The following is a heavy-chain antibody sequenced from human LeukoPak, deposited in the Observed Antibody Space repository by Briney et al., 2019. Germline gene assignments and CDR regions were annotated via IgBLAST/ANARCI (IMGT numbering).Heavy chain of an antibody. Sequence: GGSLRLSCAASGFTFSSYAMHWVRQAPGKGLEWVAVISYDGSNKYYADSVKGRFTISRDNSKNTLYLQMNSLRAEDTAVYYCARDEEVITTYYYYGMDVWGQGTTVTVSS. CDR2: ISYDGSNK. D-gene: IGHD3-22*01. CDR1: GFTFSSYA. CDR3: ARDEEVITTYYYYGMDV. J-gene: IGHJ6*02. V-gene: IGHV3-30-3*01.